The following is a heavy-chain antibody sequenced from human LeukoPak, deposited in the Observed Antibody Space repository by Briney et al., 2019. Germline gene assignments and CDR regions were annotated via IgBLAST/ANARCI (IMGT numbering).Heavy chain of an antibody. D-gene: IGHD3-3*01. Sequence: ASVKVSCKASGYTFTSYDINWVRQATGQGLEWMGRINPNSGGTNYAQKFQGRVTMTRDTSISTAYMELSRLRSDDTAVYYCAREYYDFWSGYFSNWFDPWGQGTLVTVSS. CDR3: AREYYDFWSGYFSNWFDP. J-gene: IGHJ5*02. CDR1: GYTFTSYD. V-gene: IGHV1-2*06. CDR2: INPNSGGT.